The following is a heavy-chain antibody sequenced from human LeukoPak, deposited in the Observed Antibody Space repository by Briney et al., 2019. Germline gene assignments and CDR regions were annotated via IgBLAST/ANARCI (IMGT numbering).Heavy chain of an antibody. Sequence: ASVKVSCKASGYTFTSYGISWVRQAPGQGLEWMGWISAYNGNTNYAQKLQGRVTMTTDKSTSTAYMELRSLRSDDTAVYYCARDGYCSGGSCYSGLWFYYYYGMDVWGQGTTVTVSS. D-gene: IGHD2-15*01. CDR3: ARDGYCSGGSCYSGLWFYYYYGMDV. J-gene: IGHJ6*02. V-gene: IGHV1-18*01. CDR2: ISAYNGNT. CDR1: GYTFTSYG.